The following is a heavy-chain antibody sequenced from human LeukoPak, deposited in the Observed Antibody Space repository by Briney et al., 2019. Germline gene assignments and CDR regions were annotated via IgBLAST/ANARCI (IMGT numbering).Heavy chain of an antibody. CDR1: GYTLTELS. V-gene: IGHV1-24*01. J-gene: IGHJ4*02. CDR3: ATDRFSGYALGAFDY. CDR2: FDPEDGET. D-gene: IGHD5-12*01. Sequence: ASVKVSCKVSGYTLTELSMHWVRQAPGKGLEWMGGFDPEDGETIYAQKFQGRVTMTEDTSTDTAYMELSSLRSEDTAVYYCATDRFSGYALGAFDYWGQGTLVTVSS.